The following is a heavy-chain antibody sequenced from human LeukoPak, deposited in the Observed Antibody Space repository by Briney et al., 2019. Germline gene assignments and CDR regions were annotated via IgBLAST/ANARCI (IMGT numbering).Heavy chain of an antibody. J-gene: IGHJ6*03. V-gene: IGHV3-33*01. CDR3: ARKRDGSGTYFNNYFYYYYMDV. Sequence: GGSLRLSCVASGFMFSNYGMHWVRQAPGKWLEWVAVVWATGTKKDYADSVKGRFTISRDNTKNTLYLQMNSLRAEDTAVYYCARKRDGSGTYFNNYFYYYYMDVWGKGTTVTVTS. D-gene: IGHD3-10*01. CDR1: GFMFSNYG. CDR2: VWATGTKK.